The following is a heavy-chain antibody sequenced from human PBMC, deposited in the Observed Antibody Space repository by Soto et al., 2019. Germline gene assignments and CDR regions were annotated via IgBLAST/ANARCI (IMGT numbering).Heavy chain of an antibody. V-gene: IGHV1-2*04. D-gene: IGHD3-9*01. J-gene: IGHJ5*02. CDR1: GYTFTGYY. CDR3: ATQIKPRGYFDWLLIHWFDP. CDR2: INPNSGGT. Sequence: GASVKVSCKASGYTFTGYYMHWVRQAPGQGLEWMGWINPNSGGTNYAQKFQGWVTMTRDTSISTAYMELSRLRSDDTAVYYCATQIKPRGYFDWLLIHWFDPWGQGTLVTVSS.